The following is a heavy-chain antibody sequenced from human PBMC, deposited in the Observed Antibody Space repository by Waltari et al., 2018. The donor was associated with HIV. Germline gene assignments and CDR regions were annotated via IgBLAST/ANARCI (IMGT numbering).Heavy chain of an antibody. V-gene: IGHV4-39*01. J-gene: IGHJ3*01. Sequence: QLQLQESGPGLVKPSETLSLTCTVSNGSITNATQYWGWIRRPPGKGLEWIGSVYYSGNTYYNTALRSRVTISVDTSKSQFSLRLNSVTAADTAVYYCARHDWRGSDGYDVWGRGTMVTVSS. CDR1: NGSITNATQY. CDR3: ARHDWRGSDGYDV. D-gene: IGHD3-3*01. CDR2: VYYSGNT.